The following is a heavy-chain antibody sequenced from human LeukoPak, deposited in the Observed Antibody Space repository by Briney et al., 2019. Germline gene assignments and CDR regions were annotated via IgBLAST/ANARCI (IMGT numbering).Heavy chain of an antibody. CDR3: AKDLGKSTWPDSSSPAEY. CDR1: GYTFANYG. V-gene: IGHV1-18*01. J-gene: IGHJ1*01. D-gene: IGHD6-13*01. Sequence: ASVKVSCKASGYTFANYGINWVRQAPGQGLEWMGWISAYNGNTNYAQKFQGRVTMTTDTSTTTAYMELRSLRAEDTAVYYCAKDLGKSTWPDSSSPAEYWGQGTLVTVSS. CDR2: ISAYNGNT.